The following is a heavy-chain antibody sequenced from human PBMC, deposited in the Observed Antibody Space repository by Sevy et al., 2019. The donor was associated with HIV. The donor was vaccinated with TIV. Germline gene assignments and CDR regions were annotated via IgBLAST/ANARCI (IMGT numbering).Heavy chain of an antibody. CDR3: ARTSGNDALDI. Sequence: GGSLRLSCVASGFTFRSYGMYWVRQAPGKGLEWVAGIWYDGSKESYGDSVKGQFTISRDNSKNTLYLQLNSLRAEDTSTYYCARTSGNDALDIWGQGTMVTVSS. V-gene: IGHV3-33*07. D-gene: IGHD3-10*01. CDR1: GFTFRSYG. J-gene: IGHJ3*02. CDR2: IWYDGSKE.